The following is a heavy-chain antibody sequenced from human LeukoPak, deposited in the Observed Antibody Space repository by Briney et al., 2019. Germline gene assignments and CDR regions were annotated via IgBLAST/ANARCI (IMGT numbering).Heavy chain of an antibody. CDR1: GFIFSNFA. Sequence: QPGGSLRLSCTASGFIFSNFAMHWVRQAPGKALEWVALITYDGTNNYYSDSVRGRFTVSRANSKNTLSLQMSSLRPEDTALYYCAKETLRHFDSWGQGTLVTVSS. J-gene: IGHJ4*02. CDR3: AKETLRHFDS. CDR2: ITYDGTNN. V-gene: IGHV3-30*18.